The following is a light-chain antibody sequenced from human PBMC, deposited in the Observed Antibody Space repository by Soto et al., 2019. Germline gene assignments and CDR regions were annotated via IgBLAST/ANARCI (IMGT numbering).Light chain of an antibody. Sequence: DIQMTQSPSTLSASVGDRVTITCRASQTISSWLAWYQQKPGKAPKLLIYDASSLESGVPSRFSGRGSGTQFTLTISSLQPDDFETYYCQPYNSFSGTFGRGTKVDIX. CDR1: QTISSW. J-gene: IGKJ1*01. V-gene: IGKV1-5*01. CDR2: DAS. CDR3: QPYNSFSGT.